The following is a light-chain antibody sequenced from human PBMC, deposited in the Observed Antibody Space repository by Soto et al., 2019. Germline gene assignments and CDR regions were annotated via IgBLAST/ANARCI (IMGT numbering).Light chain of an antibody. CDR1: QSLLHSNGYNY. Sequence: DIVVTQSPLSLPVTPGEPASISCRSSQSLLHSNGYNYLDWYLQKPGQSPQLLIYLGSNRASGVPDRFSGSGSGTDFTLKISRVEAEDVGVYYCMQALQTTHLLTFGGGTKVDIK. CDR3: MQALQTTHLLT. J-gene: IGKJ4*01. CDR2: LGS. V-gene: IGKV2-28*01.